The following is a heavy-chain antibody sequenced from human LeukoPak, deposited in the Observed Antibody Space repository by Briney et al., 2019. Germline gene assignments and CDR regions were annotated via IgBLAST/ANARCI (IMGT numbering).Heavy chain of an antibody. V-gene: IGHV1-46*03. CDR3: ARALGAYSSGINFDY. Sequence: ASVKVSCKASGYTFTSYHMHWVRQAPGQGLEWMGIINPSGGSTSYAQKFQGRVTMTRDTSTSTVYMELSSLRSEDTAVYYCARALGAYSSGINFDYWGQGTLVTVSS. CDR1: GYTFTSYH. J-gene: IGHJ4*02. D-gene: IGHD6-19*01. CDR2: INPSGGST.